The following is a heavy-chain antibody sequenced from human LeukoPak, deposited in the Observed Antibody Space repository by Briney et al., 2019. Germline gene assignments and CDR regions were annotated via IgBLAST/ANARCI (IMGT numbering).Heavy chain of an antibody. D-gene: IGHD4-17*01. CDR2: ITYSSRII. V-gene: IGHV3-48*01. J-gene: IGHJ4*02. CDR3: SRDRLHYGEYEKTLDY. Sequence: PGGSLRLSCAASGFTFSSYSMTWVRQAPGKGLEWVSYITYSSRIIYYADSVRGRFTISRDNDKNSLYLQMNSLRVDDTAVYYCSRDRLHYGEYEKTLDYWGQGTLVTVSS. CDR1: GFTFSSYS.